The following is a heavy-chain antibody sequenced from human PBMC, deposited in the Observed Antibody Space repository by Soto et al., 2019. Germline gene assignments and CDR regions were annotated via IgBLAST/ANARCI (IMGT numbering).Heavy chain of an antibody. V-gene: IGHV4-4*02. CDR3: ARDGKYGDQGYYYGMDV. Sequence: SETLSLTCACSGGSISSSDWWSRVRQPPGKGLEWIGEIYHSGSTNYNPSLKSRVTISVDKSKNQFSLKLSSVTAADTAVYYCARDGKYGDQGYYYGMDVWGQGTTVT. CDR1: GGSISSSDW. D-gene: IGHD4-17*01. CDR2: IYHSGST. J-gene: IGHJ6*02.